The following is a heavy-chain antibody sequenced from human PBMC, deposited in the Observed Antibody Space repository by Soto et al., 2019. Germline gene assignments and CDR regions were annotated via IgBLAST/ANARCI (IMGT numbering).Heavy chain of an antibody. V-gene: IGHV3-9*01. D-gene: IGHD4-17*01. J-gene: IGHJ4*02. Sequence: PGGSLRLSCAASGFTFDDYAMHWVRQAPGKGLEWVSGISWNSGSIGYADSVKGRFTISRDNSKNTLYLQMNSLRAEDTAVYYCARVDYGAGINDYWGQGTLVTVSS. CDR3: ARVDYGAGINDY. CDR1: GFTFDDYA. CDR2: ISWNSGSI.